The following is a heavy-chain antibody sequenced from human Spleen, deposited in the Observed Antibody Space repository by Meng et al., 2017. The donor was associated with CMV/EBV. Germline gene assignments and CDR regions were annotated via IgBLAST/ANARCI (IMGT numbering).Heavy chain of an antibody. CDR3: TRRPLGSTRPFDY. Sequence: KTSGYRCNGFYIHWVRRAPGQGLEWMGQINPSNGGTNYAQKFEGRVSMTTDTSITTVYMELSSLKSDDTAFYYCTRRPLGSTRPFDYWGQGTLVTVSS. D-gene: IGHD1-26*01. V-gene: IGHV1-2*06. CDR1: GYRCNGFY. J-gene: IGHJ4*02. CDR2: INPSNGGT.